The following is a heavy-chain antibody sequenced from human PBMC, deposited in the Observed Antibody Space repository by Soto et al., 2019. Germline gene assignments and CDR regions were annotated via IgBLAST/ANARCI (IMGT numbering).Heavy chain of an antibody. J-gene: IGHJ4*02. CDR2: INPICGTV. V-gene: IGHV1-69*13. D-gene: IGHD3-16*01. Sequence: SVKVSCKASGGTFSSYAVSWVRQAPGQGLEWMGGINPICGTVNYAQKFQGRVTITADESTSTAYMELSSLRSEDTAVYYCDSMHGRMGYFDYWGQGTLVTVSS. CDR1: GGTFSSYA. CDR3: DSMHGRMGYFDY.